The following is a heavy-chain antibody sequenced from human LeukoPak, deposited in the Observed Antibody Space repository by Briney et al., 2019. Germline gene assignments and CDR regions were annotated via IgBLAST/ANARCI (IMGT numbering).Heavy chain of an antibody. CDR2: INPNSGGT. V-gene: IGHV1-2*02. D-gene: IGHD5-18*01. J-gene: IGHJ4*02. CDR1: GYTFDGNY. CDR3: ARGRIQLWLPDY. Sequence: ASVKVSCKASGYTFDGNYIHWVRQAPGQGPEWMGWINPNSGGTNYAQKFQGRVTMTRDTSISTAYMELSRLRSDDTAVYYCARGRIQLWLPDYWGQGTLVTVSS.